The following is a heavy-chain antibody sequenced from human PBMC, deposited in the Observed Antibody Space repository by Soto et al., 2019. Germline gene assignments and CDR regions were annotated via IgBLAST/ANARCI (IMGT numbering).Heavy chain of an antibody. Sequence: QVRLVQSGAEVKKPGASVSISCKTSGFTFTTYYIHWVRQAPGQGLEWMGVIDPSGGSTTYAQKFQGRITMTSDMSTSTVYMELSSLRSEDTAVYYCARVPYDTTGYYAFWGQGTLVTVSS. CDR3: ARVPYDTTGYYAF. D-gene: IGHD3-22*01. J-gene: IGHJ4*02. CDR1: GFTFTTYY. V-gene: IGHV1-46*01. CDR2: IDPSGGST.